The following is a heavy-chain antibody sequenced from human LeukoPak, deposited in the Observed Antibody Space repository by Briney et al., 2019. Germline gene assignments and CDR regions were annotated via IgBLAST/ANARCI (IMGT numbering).Heavy chain of an antibody. Sequence: SVKVSCKASGGTFISYTISWVRQAPGQGLEWMGRIIPILGIANYAQKFQGRVTITADKSTSTAYMELSSLRSEDTAVYYCARDRGDIVVVPAATHFDYWGQGTLVTVSS. CDR3: ARDRGDIVVVPAATHFDY. J-gene: IGHJ4*02. CDR2: IIPILGIA. CDR1: GGTFISYT. D-gene: IGHD2-2*01. V-gene: IGHV1-69*04.